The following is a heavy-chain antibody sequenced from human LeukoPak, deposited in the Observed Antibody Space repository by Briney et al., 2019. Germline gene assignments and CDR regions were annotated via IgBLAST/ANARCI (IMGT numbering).Heavy chain of an antibody. CDR2: INHSGST. J-gene: IGHJ3*02. CDR3: ARLGISVAGISDAFDI. D-gene: IGHD6-19*01. CDR1: GVSISGYY. Sequence: PSETLSLTCTVSGVSISGYYWSWLRQPPGKGLEWIGEINHSGSTNYNPSLKSRVTISVDTSKNQFSLKLSSVTAADTAVYYCARLGISVAGISDAFDIWGQGTMVTVSS. V-gene: IGHV4-34*01.